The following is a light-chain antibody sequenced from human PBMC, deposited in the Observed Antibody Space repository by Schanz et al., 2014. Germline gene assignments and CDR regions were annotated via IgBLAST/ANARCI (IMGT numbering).Light chain of an antibody. J-gene: IGKJ4*01. CDR1: QGIGND. Sequence: ATQLTQSPSSLSASVGDRVIITCRASQGIGNDLGWYQQKPGKAPKVLIYAASTLQNGVPSRFSGSGSGTQFTLTINSLQPEDFATYYCLQDGGYPLTFGGGTKVEIK. V-gene: IGKV1-6*01. CDR2: AAS. CDR3: LQDGGYPLT.